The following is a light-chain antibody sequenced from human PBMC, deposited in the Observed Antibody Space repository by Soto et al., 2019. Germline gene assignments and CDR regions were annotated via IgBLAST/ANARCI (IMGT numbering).Light chain of an antibody. V-gene: IGLV1-40*01. CDR2: GDS. Sequence: QSVLTQPPSVSGAPGQRVTISCTGSSSNIGAGYDVHWYQQLPGTAPQLLIYGDSKRPSGVPDRFSGSKSGTSASLAITGGLQADEADYYCRQYDSSLRSSVFGGGTKVTVL. CDR1: SSNIGAGYD. CDR3: RQYDSSLRSSV. J-gene: IGLJ2*01.